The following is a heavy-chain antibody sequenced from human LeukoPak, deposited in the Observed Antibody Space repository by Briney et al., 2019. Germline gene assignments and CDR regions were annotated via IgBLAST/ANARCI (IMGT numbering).Heavy chain of an antibody. CDR1: GFTFTSYA. CDR3: ATAYGSGSYYFPFDY. Sequence: GRSLRLSCAASGFTFTSYAMHWVRQAPGKGLVWVGVISYDGGNRYYADSVKGRFTISRDNSKNTLYLQMNSLRAEDTALYYCATAYGSGSYYFPFDYWGQGTLVTVSS. CDR2: ISYDGGNR. J-gene: IGHJ4*02. V-gene: IGHV3-30-3*01. D-gene: IGHD3-10*01.